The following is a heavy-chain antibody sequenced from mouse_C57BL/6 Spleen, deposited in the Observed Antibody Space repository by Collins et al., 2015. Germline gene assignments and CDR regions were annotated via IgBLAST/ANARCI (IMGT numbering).Heavy chain of an antibody. V-gene: IGHV1-15*01. CDR2: IDPETGGT. D-gene: IGHD2-4*01. CDR1: GYTFTDYE. CDR3: TRSGYYDSPFAY. J-gene: IGHJ3*01. Sequence: QVQLQQSGAELVRPGASVTLSCKASGYTFTDYEMHWVKQTPVHGLEWIGAIDPETGGTAYNQKFKGKATLTADKSSSTAYMELRSLTSEDSAVYYCTRSGYYDSPFAYWGQGTLVTVSA.